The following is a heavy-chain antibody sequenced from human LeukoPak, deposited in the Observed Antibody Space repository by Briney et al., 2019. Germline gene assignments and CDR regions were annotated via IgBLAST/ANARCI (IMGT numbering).Heavy chain of an antibody. J-gene: IGHJ6*02. CDR3: ARSNSYGYVRTMDV. CDR1: GLTFSDYY. D-gene: IGHD5-18*01. CDR2: ITTSGSTI. Sequence: GGSLRLSCVASGLTFSDYYMNWIRQAPGKGLEWVSYITTSGSTIYYIDSVKGRFTISRDNAKNSLYLQMDSLRAEDTAVYYCARSNSYGYVRTMDVWGQGTTVTVSS. V-gene: IGHV3-11*01.